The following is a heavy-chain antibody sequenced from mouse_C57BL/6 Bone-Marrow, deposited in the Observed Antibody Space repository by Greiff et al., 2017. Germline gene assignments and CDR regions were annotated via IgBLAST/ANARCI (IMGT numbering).Heavy chain of an antibody. CDR3: TPNYSRDY. CDR2: IDPENGDP. CDR1: GFNIKDDY. J-gene: IGHJ2*01. V-gene: IGHV14-4*01. Sequence: EVQLQQSGAELVRPGASVKLSCTASGFNIKDDYMHWVKQRPEQGLEWIGWIDPENGDPEYASKFQGKATITADTSSNTAYLQLSSLTSEDTAVYYCTPNYSRDYWGQGTTLTVSS. D-gene: IGHD1-1*01.